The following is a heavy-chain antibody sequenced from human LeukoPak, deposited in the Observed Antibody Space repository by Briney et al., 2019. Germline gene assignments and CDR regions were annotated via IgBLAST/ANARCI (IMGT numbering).Heavy chain of an antibody. J-gene: IGHJ5*02. Sequence: PSETLSLTCAVYGGSFSGYYWSWIRQPPGKGLEWIGEINHSGITNYNPSLKSRVTISVDTSKNQISLKLSSVTAADTAVYYCARFVTYYYDSSGNFRGVLFFDPWGQGTLVTVSS. CDR2: INHSGIT. CDR1: GGSFSGYY. D-gene: IGHD3-22*01. V-gene: IGHV4-34*01. CDR3: ARFVTYYYDSSGNFRGVLFFDP.